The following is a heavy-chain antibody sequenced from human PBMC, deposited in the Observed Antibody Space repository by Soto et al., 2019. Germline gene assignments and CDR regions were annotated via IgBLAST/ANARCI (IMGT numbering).Heavy chain of an antibody. Sequence: GGSLRLSCAASGFTFSSYAMSWVRQAPGKGLEWVSAISGSGGSTYYADSVKGRFTISRDNSKNTRYLQMNSLRAEDTAVYYCAKDPTTVTTSGTFDYWGQGTLVTVSS. J-gene: IGHJ4*02. V-gene: IGHV3-23*01. D-gene: IGHD4-17*01. CDR2: ISGSGGST. CDR1: GFTFSSYA. CDR3: AKDPTTVTTSGTFDY.